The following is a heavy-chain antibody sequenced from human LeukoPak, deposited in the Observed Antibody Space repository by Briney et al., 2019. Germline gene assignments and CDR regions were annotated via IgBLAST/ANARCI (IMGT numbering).Heavy chain of an antibody. Sequence: RGSLRLPCAASGFTFSSYAMSWVRQAPGKGLKWVSTINDNGDGTYYADSVKGRFTISRDNSYNTVSLQMNSLRDEDTGVYYCAKGLRTGVGPYMGYHYYMDVWGKGATVTVSS. CDR2: INDNGDGT. CDR3: AKGLRTGVGPYMGYHYYMDV. CDR1: GFTFSSYA. J-gene: IGHJ6*03. V-gene: IGHV3-23*01. D-gene: IGHD3-16*01.